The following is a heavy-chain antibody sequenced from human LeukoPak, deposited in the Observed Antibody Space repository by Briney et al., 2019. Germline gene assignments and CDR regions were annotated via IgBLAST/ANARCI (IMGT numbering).Heavy chain of an antibody. CDR2: INYSGST. CDR3: ARSELNDYSRY. CDR1: GYSISSGFY. V-gene: IGHV4-38-2*02. Sequence: SETLSLTCTVSGYSISSGFYWGWIRQSPGKGLEWLGSINYSGSTYDNRSLKSRVTLFIDTSKNQFSLNVRAVTAADTAVYYCARSELNDYSRYWGQGILVIVSS. D-gene: IGHD4-11*01. J-gene: IGHJ4*02.